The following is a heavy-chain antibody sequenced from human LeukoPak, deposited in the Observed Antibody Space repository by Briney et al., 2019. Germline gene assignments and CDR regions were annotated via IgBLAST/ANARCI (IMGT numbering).Heavy chain of an antibody. D-gene: IGHD3-3*01. CDR2: MSQSGST. V-gene: IGHV4-31*03. Sequence: SETLSLTCTVSGGSISSGGYYWTWIRQPPGKGLEWIGYMSQSGSTYYNPSLKSRVTISVDTSKSQFSLKLTSVTAADTAVYYCARDWSGPYYFDYWGQGTLVTVSS. CDR3: ARDWSGPYYFDY. J-gene: IGHJ4*01. CDR1: GGSISSGGYY.